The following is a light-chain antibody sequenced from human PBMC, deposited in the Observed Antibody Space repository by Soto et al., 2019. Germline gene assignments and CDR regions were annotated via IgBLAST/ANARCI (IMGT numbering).Light chain of an antibody. CDR3: MKPLQAPPT. J-gene: IGKJ1*01. Sequence: DTVMTQSPLSLPVTPGEPASISCKSSQSLLHSNGYNYVDWYLQKPGQSPQLLISLASNRASGVHDRFSGSGSGTDFTLTISRVEAEDVGVYYCMKPLQAPPTFGQGTKVEIK. CDR1: QSLLHSNGYNY. V-gene: IGKV2-28*01. CDR2: LAS.